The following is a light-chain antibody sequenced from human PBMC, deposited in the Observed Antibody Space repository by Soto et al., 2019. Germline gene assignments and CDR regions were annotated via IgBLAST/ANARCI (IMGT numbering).Light chain of an antibody. V-gene: IGKV3-15*01. J-gene: IGKJ2*01. Sequence: EIVMTQSPGTLSVSSGERATLHCRASQSVSYKLAWYQQRPGQAPRLLIYDASTRAAGIPARFSGSGSGTEFTLTISSLQSEDSGVYHCQHYDSWPYTFGRGTKVEIQ. CDR2: DAS. CDR1: QSVSYK. CDR3: QHYDSWPYT.